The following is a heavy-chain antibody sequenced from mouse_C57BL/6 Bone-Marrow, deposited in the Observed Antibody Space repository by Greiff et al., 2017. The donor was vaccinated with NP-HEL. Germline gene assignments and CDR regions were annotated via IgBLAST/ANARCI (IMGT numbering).Heavy chain of an antibody. CDR3: AREKDWVWFAY. CDR2: ISDGGSYT. D-gene: IGHD4-1*01. V-gene: IGHV5-4*01. Sequence: DVKLVESGGGLVKPGGSLKLSCAASGFTFSSYAMSWVRQTPEKRLEWVATISDGGSYTYYPDNVKGRFTISRDNAKNNLYLQMSHLKSEDTAMYYCAREKDWVWFAYWGQGTLVTVSA. J-gene: IGHJ3*01. CDR1: GFTFSSYA.